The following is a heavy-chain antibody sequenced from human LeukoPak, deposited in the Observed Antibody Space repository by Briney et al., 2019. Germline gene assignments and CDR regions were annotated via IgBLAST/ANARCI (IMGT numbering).Heavy chain of an antibody. CDR2: IGAGGGVT. CDR1: GFTFSNFA. J-gene: IGHJ4*02. CDR3: TKDQTGDGYNSI. D-gene: IGHD5-24*01. V-gene: IGHV3-23*01. Sequence: GGFLRLSCAASGFTFSNFAMSWVRQAPGKGLEWVSNIGAGGGVTFYADSVKGRFTISRENSKNTLYLQMNSLRAEDTAVYYCTKDQTGDGYNSIWGQGTLVTVSS.